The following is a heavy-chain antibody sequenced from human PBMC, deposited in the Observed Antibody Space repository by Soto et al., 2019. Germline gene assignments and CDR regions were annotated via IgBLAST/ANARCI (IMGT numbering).Heavy chain of an antibody. CDR1: GGSISSGGYY. CDR2: IYYSGST. Sequence: QVQLQESGPGLVKPSQTLSLTCTVSGGSISSGGYYWSWIRQHPGKGLEWIGYIYYSGSTYYNPSLKSRVTISVATSKNQFSLKLSSVTAADTALYYCAREWVLEYYYGMDVWGQGTTVTVSS. J-gene: IGHJ6*02. D-gene: IGHD1-1*01. V-gene: IGHV4-31*03. CDR3: AREWVLEYYYGMDV.